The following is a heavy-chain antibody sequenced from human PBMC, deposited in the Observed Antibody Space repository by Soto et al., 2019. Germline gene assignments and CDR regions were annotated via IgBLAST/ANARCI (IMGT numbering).Heavy chain of an antibody. CDR2: MNPYTGET. V-gene: IGHV1-8*01. CDR3: VRQAGGASTPGDDY. CDR1: GYTFDAFD. J-gene: IGHJ4*02. Sequence: QVQLVQSGAEVRKPGASVRVSCKASGYTFDAFDSHWVRQANGQGLELMGWMNPYTGETAYTPTFRGRVSMTRDTPVSTAYMELTSLASEDSAIYVWVRQAGGASTPGDDYWGQGTLVTVSS. D-gene: IGHD2-15*01.